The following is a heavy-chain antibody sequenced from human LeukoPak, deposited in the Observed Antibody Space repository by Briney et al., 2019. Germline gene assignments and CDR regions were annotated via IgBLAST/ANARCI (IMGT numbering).Heavy chain of an antibody. Sequence: PSETLSLTCAVYGGSFSVYYWSWIRQPPGKGLEWIGEINRSGTTKYNPSLKSRVTISVDTSKNQFSLKLSSVTAADTAVYYCASGVVPAVSHYWGQGTLVTVSS. V-gene: IGHV4-34*01. D-gene: IGHD2-2*01. CDR1: GGSFSVYY. CDR3: ASGVVPAVSHY. J-gene: IGHJ4*02. CDR2: INRSGTT.